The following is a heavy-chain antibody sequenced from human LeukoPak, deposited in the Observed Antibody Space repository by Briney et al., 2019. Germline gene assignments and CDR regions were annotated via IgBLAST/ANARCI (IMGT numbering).Heavy chain of an antibody. V-gene: IGHV4-59*01. D-gene: IGHD3-22*01. CDR3: ARVSDDSSGYQTFYFDY. CDR1: GGSISSYY. Sequence: SETLSLTCTVSGGSISSYYWSWIRQPPGKGLEWIGYIYYSGSTNYNPSLKSRVTISVDTSKNQFSLKLSSVTAADTAVYYCARVSDDSSGYQTFYFDYWGQGTLVTVSS. CDR2: IYYSGST. J-gene: IGHJ4*02.